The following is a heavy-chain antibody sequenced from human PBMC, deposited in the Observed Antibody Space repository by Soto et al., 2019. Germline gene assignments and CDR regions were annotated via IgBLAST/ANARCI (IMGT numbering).Heavy chain of an antibody. CDR3: TRQGYCSGGSCENWFGP. D-gene: IGHD2-15*01. V-gene: IGHV3-73*01. CDR2: IRSKANSYAT. CDR1: GFTFSGSA. Sequence: GGSLRLSCAASGFTFSGSAMHWVRQASGKGLEWVGRIRSKANSYATAYAASVKGRFTISRDDSKKTAYLQMNSLKTEDTAVYYCTRQGYCSGGSCENWFGPWGQGTLVTVSS. J-gene: IGHJ5*02.